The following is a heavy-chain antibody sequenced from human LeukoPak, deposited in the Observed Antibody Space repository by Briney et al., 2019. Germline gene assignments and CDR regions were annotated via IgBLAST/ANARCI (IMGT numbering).Heavy chain of an antibody. V-gene: IGHV4-61*02. J-gene: IGHJ6*02. CDR3: ARAEDYYYYYGMDV. CDR1: GGSISSGSYY. Sequence: PSETLSLTCTVSGGSISSGSYYWSWIRQPAGKGLEWIGRIYTSGSTNYNPPLKSRVTISVDTSKNQFSLKLSSVTAADTAVYYCARAEDYYYYYGMDVWGQGTTVTVSS. CDR2: IYTSGST.